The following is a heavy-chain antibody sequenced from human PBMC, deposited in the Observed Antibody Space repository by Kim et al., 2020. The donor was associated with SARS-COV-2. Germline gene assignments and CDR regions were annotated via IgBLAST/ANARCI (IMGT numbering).Heavy chain of an antibody. CDR2: IWYDGSNK. CDR3: ARLRWAHRDYYGMDV. J-gene: IGHJ6*02. CDR1: GFTFSSYG. Sequence: GGSLRLSCAASGFTFSSYGMHWVRQAPGKGLEWVAVIWYDGSNKYYADSVKGRFTISRDNSKNTLYLQMNSLRAEDTAVYYCARLRWAHRDYYGMDVWGQGTTVTVSS. D-gene: IGHD4-17*01. V-gene: IGHV3-33*01.